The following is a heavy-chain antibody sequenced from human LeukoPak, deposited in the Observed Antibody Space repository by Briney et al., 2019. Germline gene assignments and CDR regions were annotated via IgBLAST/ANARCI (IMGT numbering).Heavy chain of an antibody. CDR1: GFTFSGYW. CDR3: ARGNSGWAD. V-gene: IGHV3-74*01. Sequence: GGSLRLSCAASGFTFSGYWMHWVRQAPGKGLVWVSRINNDGSGAVYADSVKGRFTTSRDNAKSTLYLQMNSLRAEDTAVYYCARGNSGWADWGQGTLVTVSS. CDR2: INNDGSGA. J-gene: IGHJ4*02. D-gene: IGHD6-19*01.